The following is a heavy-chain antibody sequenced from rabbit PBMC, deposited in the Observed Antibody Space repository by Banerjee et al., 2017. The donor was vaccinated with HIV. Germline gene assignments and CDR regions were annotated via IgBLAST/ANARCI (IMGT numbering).Heavy chain of an antibody. D-gene: IGHD8-1*01. Sequence: QEQLVEYGGDLVQPEGSLTLTCTASGFSFSSSYWICWVRQAPGKGLEWIACIYTGSGNTYYATWAKGRFTISKTSSTVTLQMTSLTAADTATYFCARDAGVAGSAYDMGYFNLWGPGTLVTVS. J-gene: IGHJ4*01. V-gene: IGHV1S45*01. CDR3: ARDAGVAGSAYDMGYFNL. CDR2: IYTGSGNT. CDR1: GFSFSSSYW.